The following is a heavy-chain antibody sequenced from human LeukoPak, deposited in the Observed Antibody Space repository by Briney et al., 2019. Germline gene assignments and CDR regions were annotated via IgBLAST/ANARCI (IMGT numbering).Heavy chain of an antibody. D-gene: IGHD1-26*01. CDR1: GFTFSDYY. Sequence: GGSLRLSCAASGFTFSDYYMSWIRQAPGKGLEWVSYISSSGSTIYYADSVKGRFTISRDNAKNSLYLQMNSLRAEDTAAYYCARSYSGSYYAYFDYWGQGTLVTVSS. V-gene: IGHV3-11*01. CDR2: ISSSGSTI. CDR3: ARSYSGSYYAYFDY. J-gene: IGHJ4*02.